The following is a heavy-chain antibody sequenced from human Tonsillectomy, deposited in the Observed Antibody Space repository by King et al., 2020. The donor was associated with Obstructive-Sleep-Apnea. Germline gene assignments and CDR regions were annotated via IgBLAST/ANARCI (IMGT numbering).Heavy chain of an antibody. Sequence: VQLQESGPGLVKPSGTLSLTCAVSGGSISSSNCWSWVRQPPGKGLEGIGEIYHSGSTNYNPSLKSRVTISVDKSKNQFSLNLSSVTAADTAVYYCARRSRLGGDDVYYFDYWGQGTLVTVSS. CDR3: ARRSRLGGDDVYYFDY. J-gene: IGHJ4*02. D-gene: IGHD7-27*01. CDR1: GGSISSSNC. CDR2: IYHSGST. V-gene: IGHV4-4*02.